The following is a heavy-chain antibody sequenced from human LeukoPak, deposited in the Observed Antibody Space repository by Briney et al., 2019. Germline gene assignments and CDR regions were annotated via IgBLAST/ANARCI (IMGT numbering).Heavy chain of an antibody. J-gene: IGHJ6*02. CDR1: GYTFTGYY. D-gene: IGHD5-24*01. Sequence: ASVKVSCKASGYTFTGYYMHWVRQAPGQGLEWMGWINPNSGGTNYAQKFQGRVTMTRDTSISTAYMELSRLRSDDTAVYYCASYGVVEMATSLYYYYGMDVWGQGTTVTVSS. V-gene: IGHV1-2*02. CDR3: ASYGVVEMATSLYYYYGMDV. CDR2: INPNSGGT.